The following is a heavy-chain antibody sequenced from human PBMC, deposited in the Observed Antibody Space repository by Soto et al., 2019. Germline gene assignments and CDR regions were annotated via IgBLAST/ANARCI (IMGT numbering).Heavy chain of an antibody. V-gene: IGHV4-39*01. J-gene: IGHJ4*02. CDR3: ARRITRPERFDY. CDR1: GGSISRSSYY. Sequence: QLQLQESGPGLVKPSETLSLTCTVSGGSISRSSYYWGWIRQPPGKGLEWIGNIYYSGNTYYNPSLLSRVTISVDPSKNQFSLKLTSATDADTAVYYCARRITRPERFDYWGQGALVTVSS. CDR2: IYYSGNT. D-gene: IGHD1-20*01.